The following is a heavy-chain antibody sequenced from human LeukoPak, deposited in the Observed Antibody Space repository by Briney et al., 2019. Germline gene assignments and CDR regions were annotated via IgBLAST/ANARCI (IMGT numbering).Heavy chain of an antibody. CDR1: GGSISSSSYY. CDR3: ASNVLLWFGELSSFDY. D-gene: IGHD3-10*01. J-gene: IGHJ4*02. CDR2: IYYSGST. Sequence: SETLSLTCTVSGGSISSSSYYWGWIRQPPGKGLEWIGSIYYSGSTYYNPSPKSRVTISVDTSKNQFSLKLSSVTAADTAVYYCASNVLLWFGELSSFDYWGQGTLVTVSS. V-gene: IGHV4-39*01.